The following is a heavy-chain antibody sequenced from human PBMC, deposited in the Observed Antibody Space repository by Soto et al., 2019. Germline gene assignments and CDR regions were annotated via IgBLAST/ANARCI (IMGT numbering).Heavy chain of an antibody. CDR2: TYYRSKWYN. Sequence: PSQTLSLTCAISGDSVSSNSAAWNWIRQSPSRGLEWLGRTYYRSKWYNDYAVSVKSRITINPDTSKNQFSLQLNSVTPDDSALYYCARDSPGYGDYVLFDYWGQGTQVTVPQ. V-gene: IGHV6-1*01. CDR1: GDSVSSNSAA. CDR3: ARDSPGYGDYVLFDY. J-gene: IGHJ4*02. D-gene: IGHD4-17*01.